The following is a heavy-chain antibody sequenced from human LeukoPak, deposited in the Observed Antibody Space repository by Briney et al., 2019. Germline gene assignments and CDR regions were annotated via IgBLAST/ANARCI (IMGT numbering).Heavy chain of an antibody. CDR2: ISRNSGSI. J-gene: IGHJ5*01. Sequence: PGRSLRLPCAASGFTFDDYAMHWVRQAPGKGLEWVSGISRNSGSIGYADSVKGRFTISRDNAKNSLYLQMNSLRAEDTALYYCTKDRSGSYSNWFDPWGQGTLVTVSS. CDR1: GFTFDDYA. CDR3: TKDRSGSYSNWFDP. V-gene: IGHV3-9*01. D-gene: IGHD1-26*01.